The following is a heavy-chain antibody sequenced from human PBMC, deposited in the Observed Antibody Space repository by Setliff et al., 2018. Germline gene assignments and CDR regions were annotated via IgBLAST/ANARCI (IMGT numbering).Heavy chain of an antibody. J-gene: IGHJ5*02. D-gene: IGHD3-10*01. CDR3: ARHPYYYGSGTYLDNNNRWFDP. V-gene: IGHV5-51*01. CDR2: IYPGDSIT. Sequence: GESLTISCKGSGYSFSTCWIGWVRQMPGKGLEWMGIIYPGDSITRYSPSFQGQVTISVDKSINTAYPQWSSLRASDTAIYYCARHPYYYGSGTYLDNNNRWFDPWGQGTLVTVSS. CDR1: GYSFSTCW.